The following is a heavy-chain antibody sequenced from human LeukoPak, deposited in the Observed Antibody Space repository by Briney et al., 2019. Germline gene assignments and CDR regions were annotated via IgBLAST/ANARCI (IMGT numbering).Heavy chain of an antibody. J-gene: IGHJ3*02. CDR2: ISGSGGCT. V-gene: IGHV3-23*01. CDR3: AKDTFIVVVAPGAFDI. CDR1: GFTIRSYA. Sequence: GVSLRLYCAASGFTIRSYAMSWVRQAPGKGLEWVSAISGSGGCTYYADSVKGRFTISRDNSKNTLYLQMNSLRAEDTAVYYCAKDTFIVVVAPGAFDIWGQGTMVTVSS. D-gene: IGHD2-15*01.